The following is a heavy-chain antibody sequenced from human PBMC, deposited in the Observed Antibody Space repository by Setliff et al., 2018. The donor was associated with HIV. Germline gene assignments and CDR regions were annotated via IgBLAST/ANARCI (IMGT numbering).Heavy chain of an antibody. J-gene: IGHJ4*02. CDR2: SYYSGSA. CDR3: ARWTYYHASGSYRGKFDY. D-gene: IGHD3-10*01. CDR1: DGSISDGDYY. V-gene: IGHV4-30-4*08. Sequence: TLSLTCTVSDGSISDGDYYWTWIRQPPGKGLEWIGHSYYSGSAHYNASLKSRVTMSVDMSNNQFSLKLRSVTAADTAVYYCARWTYYHASGSYRGKFDYWGQGTLVTVSS.